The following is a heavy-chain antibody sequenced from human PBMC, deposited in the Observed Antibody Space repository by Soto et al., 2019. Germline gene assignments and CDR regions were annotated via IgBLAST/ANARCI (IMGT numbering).Heavy chain of an antibody. CDR3: ARGLILWFGELSRRGGYYSYMDV. CDR1: GGSFSGYQ. V-gene: IGHV4-34*01. CDR2: INDSGNI. Sequence: QGQLQQWGAGLLKPSETLSLTCAVYGGSFSGYQWTWIRQTPGQGLEWIGEINDSGNINYNPSLKSRATIMVDTVTKQISLNLSSATTAETAVYYCARGLILWFGELSRRGGYYSYMDVWGKGTTVTVSS. D-gene: IGHD3-10*01. J-gene: IGHJ6*03.